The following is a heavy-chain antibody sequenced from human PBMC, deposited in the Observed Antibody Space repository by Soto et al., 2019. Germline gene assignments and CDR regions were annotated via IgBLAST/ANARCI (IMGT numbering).Heavy chain of an antibody. CDR1: GYTFTSYD. CDR3: ARDRITMVRGVLHFFWFDP. Sequence: ASVKVSCKASGYTFTSYDINWVRQATGQGLEWMGWMNPNSGNTGYAQKFQGRVTMTTDTSTSTAYMELRSLRSDDTAVYYCARDRITMVRGVLHFFWFDPWGQGTLVTVSS. CDR2: MNPNSGNT. V-gene: IGHV1-8*01. J-gene: IGHJ5*02. D-gene: IGHD3-10*01.